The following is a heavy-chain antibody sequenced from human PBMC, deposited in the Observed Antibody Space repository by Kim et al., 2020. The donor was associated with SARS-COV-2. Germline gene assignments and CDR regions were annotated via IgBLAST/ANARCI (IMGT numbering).Heavy chain of an antibody. Sequence: GGSLRLSCAASGFTFGSYGMHWVRQAPGKGLEWVAVISHEGSNKNYVDYVKGRFTISRDNSKNTLYLQMNSLRAEDTAVYYCARDLTVTTSNWFDPWGQGTLVTVSS. CDR2: ISHEGSNK. J-gene: IGHJ5*02. D-gene: IGHD4-17*01. V-gene: IGHV3-30-3*01. CDR3: ARDLTVTTSNWFDP. CDR1: GFTFGSYG.